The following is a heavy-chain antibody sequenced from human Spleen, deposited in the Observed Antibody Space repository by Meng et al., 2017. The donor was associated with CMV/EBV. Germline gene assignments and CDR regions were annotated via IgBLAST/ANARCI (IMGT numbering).Heavy chain of an antibody. V-gene: IGHV3-23*03. Sequence: GESLKISCAASGFTFSSYAMTWVRQAPGKGLEWVSLIYSGGSTTYYADSVKGRFTISRDNSKNTLYLQMNSLRAEDTAIYYCAKANNYAFDPWGQGTLVTVS. CDR2: IYSGGSTT. J-gene: IGHJ5*02. CDR3: AKANNYAFDP. D-gene: IGHD4-11*01. CDR1: GFTFSSYA.